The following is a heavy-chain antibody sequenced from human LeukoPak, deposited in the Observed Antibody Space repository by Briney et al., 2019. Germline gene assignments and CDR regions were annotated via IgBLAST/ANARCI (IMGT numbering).Heavy chain of an antibody. Sequence: GGSLRLSCAASGFTFSSYWMSWVRQAPGKGLEWVANIKQDGSGTYYVDSVKGRFTISRDNGKNSVYLQMSSLRAEDTAVYYCAREVHPAAAVDYWGQGTLVTVSS. D-gene: IGHD6-13*01. J-gene: IGHJ4*02. CDR3: AREVHPAAAVDY. CDR2: IKQDGSGT. CDR1: GFTFSSYW. V-gene: IGHV3-7*01.